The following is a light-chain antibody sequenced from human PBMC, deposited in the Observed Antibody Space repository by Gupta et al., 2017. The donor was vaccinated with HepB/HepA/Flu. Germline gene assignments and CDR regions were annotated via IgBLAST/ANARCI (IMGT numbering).Light chain of an antibody. CDR2: VEDSGSY. CDR1: SGHSSYI. Sequence: QPVLTQSSSASASLGSSVKLTCTLSSGHSSYIIAWHQQQPGKAPRYLMKVEDSGSYNKGSGVPDRFSGSRSGADSSLTISKLQSEDEADYYCETGDSKIIGGGTKLTVL. CDR3: ETGDSKI. V-gene: IGLV4-60*03. J-gene: IGLJ2*01.